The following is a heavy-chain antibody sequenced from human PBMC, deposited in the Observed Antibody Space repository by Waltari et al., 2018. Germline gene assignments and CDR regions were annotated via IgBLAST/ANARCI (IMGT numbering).Heavy chain of an antibody. J-gene: IGHJ4*02. CDR2: IYHSGTT. D-gene: IGHD2-21*01. Sequence: QLQLQESGPGLVKPSETRSLTCTVSGGSISTSGYYWAWVRQPPGKGLEWIGTIYHSGTTYYNPSLESRVTISVDTSRNQFSLKLRSVTAADTAVYYCARHGGYFSNFDYWGQGTLVTVSS. CDR1: GGSISTSGYY. CDR3: ARHGGYFSNFDY. V-gene: IGHV4-39*01.